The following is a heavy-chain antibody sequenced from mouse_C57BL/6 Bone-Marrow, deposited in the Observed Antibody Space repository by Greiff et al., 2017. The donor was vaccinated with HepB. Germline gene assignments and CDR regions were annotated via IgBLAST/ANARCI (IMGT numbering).Heavy chain of an antibody. CDR1: GYTFTSYW. V-gene: IGHV1-7*01. D-gene: IGHD2-2*01. CDR3: ARYRYGYDGYFDV. J-gene: IGHJ1*03. Sequence: QVQLQQSGAELAKPGASVKLSCKASGYTFTSYWMHWVKQRPGQGLEWIGYINPSSGYTKYNQKFKDKATLTADKSSSTAYMQLSSLTYEDSAVYYCARYRYGYDGYFDVWGTGTTVTVSS. CDR2: INPSSGYT.